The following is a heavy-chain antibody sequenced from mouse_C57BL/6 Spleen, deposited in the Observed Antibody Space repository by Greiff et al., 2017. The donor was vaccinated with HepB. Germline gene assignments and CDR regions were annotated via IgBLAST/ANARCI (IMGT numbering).Heavy chain of an antibody. Sequence: EVQLQQSGAELVRPGASVKLSCTASGFNIKDYYMHWVKQRPEQGLEWIGRIDPEDGDTEYAPKCQGKATMTADTSSNTAYLQLSSLTSEDTAVYYCTTTGDGYYVDAMDYLGQGTSVTVSS. V-gene: IGHV14-1*01. CDR3: TTTGDGYYVDAMDY. CDR2: IDPEDGDT. D-gene: IGHD2-3*01. CDR1: GFNIKDYY. J-gene: IGHJ4*01.